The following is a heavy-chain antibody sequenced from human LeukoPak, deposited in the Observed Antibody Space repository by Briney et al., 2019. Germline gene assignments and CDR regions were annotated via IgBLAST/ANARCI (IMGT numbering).Heavy chain of an antibody. V-gene: IGHV3-7*01. J-gene: IGHJ4*02. CDR3: ATDRKVGTWDPRFDY. CDR2: IREDGSEK. Sequence: GGSLRLSCAASGFTFNNYWMMWVRQAPGKGLEWVANIREDGSEKNYVDSVKGRFTISRDNAKVSLYLQMNSLRVEDTAVYYCATDRKVGTWDPRFDYWGQGTLVTVSS. CDR1: GFTFNNYW. D-gene: IGHD4-23*01.